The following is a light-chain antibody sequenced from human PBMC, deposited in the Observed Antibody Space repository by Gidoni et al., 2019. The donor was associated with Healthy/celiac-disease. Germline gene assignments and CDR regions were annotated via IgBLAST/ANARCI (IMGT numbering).Light chain of an antibody. CDR2: AAS. CDR3: KKDTSGPWT. CDR1: QGISNY. Sequence: DLQMTQSPTSLSASVGDRVTITCRASQGISNYLAWYQQKPGKVPKLLIYAASTLQSGVPSRFSGSVSGTDFTLTTSSLKPEDVAIYYCKKDTSGPWTFGQGTKVEIK. V-gene: IGKV1-27*01. J-gene: IGKJ1*01.